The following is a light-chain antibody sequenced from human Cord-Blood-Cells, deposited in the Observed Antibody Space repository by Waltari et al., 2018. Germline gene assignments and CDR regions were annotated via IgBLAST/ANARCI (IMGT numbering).Light chain of an antibody. V-gene: IGLV2-14*01. CDR3: SSYTSSSTVV. CDR2: DVS. CDR1: SSDVGGYNY. J-gene: IGLJ2*01. Sequence: QSALTQPASVSGSPGQSITISCTGTSSDVGGYNYVSWYQQHPGKAPKLMIYDVSNRPSGVSNRFSGSKSGNTASLTISGLQGEDEADYYCSSYTSSSTVVFGGGTKLTGL.